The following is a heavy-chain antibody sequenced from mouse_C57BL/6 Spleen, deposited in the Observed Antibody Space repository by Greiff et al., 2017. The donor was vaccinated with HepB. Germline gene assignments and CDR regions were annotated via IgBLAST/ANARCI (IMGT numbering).Heavy chain of an antibody. V-gene: IGHV8-12*01. Sequence: QVTLKVCGPGILQSSQTLSLTCSFSGFSLSTSGMGVSWIRQPSGKGLEWLAHIYWDDDKRYNPSLKSRLTISKDTSRNQVFLKITSVDTADTATYYCARSRNYGSRVPYWYFDVWGTGTTVTVSS. J-gene: IGHJ1*03. CDR3: ARSRNYGSRVPYWYFDV. CDR2: IYWDDDK. D-gene: IGHD1-1*01. CDR1: GFSLSTSGMG.